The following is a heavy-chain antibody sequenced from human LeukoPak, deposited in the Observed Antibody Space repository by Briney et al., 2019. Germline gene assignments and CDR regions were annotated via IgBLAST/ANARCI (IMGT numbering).Heavy chain of an antibody. CDR3: ARVRGRNSGSGRYAGLDV. CDR1: GFTFRSYG. Sequence: GRSLRLSCAASGFTFRSYGMYWVRQAPGKGLEWVAVIWYDRSKIYYADSVKGRFTISRDNSKNTLYMEMNSLRAEATAVYYCARVRGRNSGSGRYAGLDVWGKGTTVTVSS. CDR2: IWYDRSKI. D-gene: IGHD3-10*01. J-gene: IGHJ6*04. V-gene: IGHV3-33*07.